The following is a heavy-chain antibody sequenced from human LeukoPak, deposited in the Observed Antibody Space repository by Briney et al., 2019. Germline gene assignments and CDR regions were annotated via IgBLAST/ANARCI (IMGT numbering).Heavy chain of an antibody. CDR1: GGSISSGGYS. V-gene: IGHV4-30-2*01. J-gene: IGHJ5*02. CDR3: ARAVVAATGWFDP. CDR2: IYHSGST. Sequence: PSETLSPTCAVSGGSISSGGYSWSWIRQPPGKGLEWIGYIYHSGSTYYNPSLKSRVTISVDRSKNQFSLKLSSVTAADTAVYYCARAVVAATGWFDPWGQGILVTVSS. D-gene: IGHD2-15*01.